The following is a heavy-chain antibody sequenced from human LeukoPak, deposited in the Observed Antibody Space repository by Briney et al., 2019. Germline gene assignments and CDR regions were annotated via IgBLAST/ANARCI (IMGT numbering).Heavy chain of an antibody. Sequence: GASVKVSCKASGYTFTGYYMHWVRQAPGQGLEWMGWVNPNSGGTNYAQKFQGRVTMTRDTSVSKAYMELSRLRSEETAVYCCARALFGVVGLWGQGTLVTVSS. D-gene: IGHD3-3*01. CDR1: GYTFTGYY. J-gene: IGHJ4*02. V-gene: IGHV1-2*02. CDR2: VNPNSGGT. CDR3: ARALFGVVGL.